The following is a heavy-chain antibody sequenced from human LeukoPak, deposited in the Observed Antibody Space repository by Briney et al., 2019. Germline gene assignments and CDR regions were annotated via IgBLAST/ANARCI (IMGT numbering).Heavy chain of an antibody. Sequence: ASAKVSCKASGYTFTRYYMRWVRQAPGQGLEWMGWINPNNGGTNYAQQFQGRVTMTKDTSISTAYMELSRMRSDDTAVYYCARVDYGGNGGGGEKFFDYWGQGTLVTVSS. D-gene: IGHD4-23*01. J-gene: IGHJ4*02. CDR3: ARVDYGGNGGGGEKFFDY. V-gene: IGHV1-2*02. CDR2: INPNNGGT. CDR1: GYTFTRYY.